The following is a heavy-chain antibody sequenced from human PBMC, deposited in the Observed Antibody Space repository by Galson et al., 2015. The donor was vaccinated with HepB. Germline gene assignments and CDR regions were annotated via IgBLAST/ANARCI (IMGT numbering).Heavy chain of an antibody. CDR2: ISYDGSNK. CDR1: GFTFSSYA. D-gene: IGHD6-13*01. V-gene: IGHV3-30*04. Sequence: SLRLSCAASGFTFSSYAMHWVRQAPGKGLEWVAVISYDGSNKYYADSVKGRFTISRDNSKNTLYLQMNSLRAEDTAGYYCARDYASSWYFNHYYGMDVWGQGSTVTVSS. CDR3: ARDYASSWYFNHYYGMDV. J-gene: IGHJ6*02.